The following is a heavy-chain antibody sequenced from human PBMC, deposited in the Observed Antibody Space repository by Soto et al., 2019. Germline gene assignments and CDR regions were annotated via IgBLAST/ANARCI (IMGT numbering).Heavy chain of an antibody. CDR2: IIPILGIA. V-gene: IGHV1-69*04. CDR3: ARDEITAAGTLDY. J-gene: IGHJ4*02. Sequence: SVKVSCKASGGTFSSYTISWVRQAPGQGLEWMGRIIPILGIANYAQKFQGRVTITADKSTSTAYMELSSLRSEDTAVYYCARDEITAAGTLDYWGQGTLVTVSS. CDR1: GGTFSSYT. D-gene: IGHD6-13*01.